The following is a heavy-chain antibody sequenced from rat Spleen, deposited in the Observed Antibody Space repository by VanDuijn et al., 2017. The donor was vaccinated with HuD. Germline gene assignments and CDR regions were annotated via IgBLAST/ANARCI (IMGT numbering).Heavy chain of an antibody. CDR1: GFTFSDYY. Sequence: EVQLVESGGALVQPGRSLKLSCAASGFTFSDYYMAWVRQAPTKGLEWVATISYDGSSTYYRDSVKGRFTVSRDNAENTVYLQMNSLRSEDTATYYCAKDRDYGPDYWGQGVMVTVSS. J-gene: IGHJ2*01. D-gene: IGHD1-11*01. CDR3: AKDRDYGPDY. V-gene: IGHV5-7*01. CDR2: ISYDGSST.